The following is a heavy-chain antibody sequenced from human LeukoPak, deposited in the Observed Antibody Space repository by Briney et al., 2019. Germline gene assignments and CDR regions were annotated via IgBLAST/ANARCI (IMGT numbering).Heavy chain of an antibody. CDR3: ARSSNIVVVPAAWDY. CDR2: IHHSGST. Sequence: SETLSLTCTVSAYSISGDYYWGWIRQPPGKGLEWIGNIHHSGSTYYNPSLKSRVTISVDTSKNQFSLKLSSVTAADTAVYYCARSSNIVVVPAAWDYWGQGTLVTVSS. V-gene: IGHV4-38-2*02. D-gene: IGHD2-2*01. J-gene: IGHJ4*02. CDR1: AYSISGDYY.